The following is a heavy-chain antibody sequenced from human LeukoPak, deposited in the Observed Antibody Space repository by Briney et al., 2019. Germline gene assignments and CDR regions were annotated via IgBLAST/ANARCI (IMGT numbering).Heavy chain of an antibody. CDR1: GFTFSRYG. D-gene: IGHD4-11*01. Sequence: PGGSLRLSCVSSGFTFSRYGIHWVRQDPGKGLEWVSFIQTDGSAKYYSDSVKGRFTISRDNPKNTVYLQMNSLRAEDTAVYYCAYTVTTGYWGQGTLVTVSS. CDR2: IQTDGSAK. CDR3: AYTVTTGY. V-gene: IGHV3-30*02. J-gene: IGHJ4*02.